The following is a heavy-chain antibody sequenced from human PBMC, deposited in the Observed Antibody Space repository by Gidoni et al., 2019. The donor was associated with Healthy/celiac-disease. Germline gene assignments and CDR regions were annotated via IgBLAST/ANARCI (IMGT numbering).Heavy chain of an antibody. D-gene: IGHD2-2*01. V-gene: IGHV3-23*01. CDR1: GFPFISYA. J-gene: IGHJ6*02. Sequence: EVQLLESGGGLVQPGGSLRLSCAASGFPFISYAMSWVRQAPGKGLGLVSAISGSGGSTYYADSVKGRFTISRDNSKNTLYLQMNSLRAEDTAVYYCAKDLDVVVPAANFYYYGMDVWGQGTTVTVSS. CDR3: AKDLDVVVPAANFYYYGMDV. CDR2: ISGSGGST.